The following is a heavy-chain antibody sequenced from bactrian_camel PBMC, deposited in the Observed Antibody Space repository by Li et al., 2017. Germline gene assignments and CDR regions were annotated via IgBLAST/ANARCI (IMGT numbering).Heavy chain of an antibody. V-gene: IGHV3S53*01. CDR1: GYTLPMN. D-gene: IGHD1*01. CDR2: ISGDGRT. CDR3: AADLVSDEPSLVEREYYY. Sequence: HVQLVESGGGSVQAGGSLRLSCVASGYTLPMNMGWFRRLPGQEREGVAVISGDGRTNYADSVKGRFTVSRVGAQNIITLQMHSLKPEDTAAYYCAADLVSDEPSLVEREYYYWGQGTQVTVS. J-gene: IGHJ4*01.